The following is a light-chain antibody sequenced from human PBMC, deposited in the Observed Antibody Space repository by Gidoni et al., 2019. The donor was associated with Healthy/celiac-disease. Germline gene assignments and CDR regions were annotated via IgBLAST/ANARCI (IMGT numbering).Light chain of an antibody. CDR1: QRVSSN. CDR2: GAS. CDR3: QRYNNWPPYT. V-gene: IGKV3-15*01. Sequence: EIVMTQSPATLSVSPGERATLSCRASQRVSSNLAWYQQKPGPAPRLLIYGASTRATGIPARFSGSGSGTEFTLTISSLQSEDFAVYYCQRYNNWPPYTFGQGTKLEIK. J-gene: IGKJ2*01.